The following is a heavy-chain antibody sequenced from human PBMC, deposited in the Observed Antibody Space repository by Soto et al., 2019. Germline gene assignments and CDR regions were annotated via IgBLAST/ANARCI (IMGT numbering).Heavy chain of an antibody. CDR3: AKDVHYDSSGGLDY. D-gene: IGHD3-22*01. J-gene: IGHJ4*02. V-gene: IGHV3-23*01. CDR1: GFSFDNYA. CDR2: ISGGGGGK. Sequence: EVELLESGGGLQQPGGSLRLSCTTSGFSFDNYAMSWVRQAPGKGLEWLSAISGGGGGKYYADSVKGRFSVFRDNSKRSVYLQLNGLTIDDTAVYYWAKDVHYDSSGGLDYWGQGTLVTVSS.